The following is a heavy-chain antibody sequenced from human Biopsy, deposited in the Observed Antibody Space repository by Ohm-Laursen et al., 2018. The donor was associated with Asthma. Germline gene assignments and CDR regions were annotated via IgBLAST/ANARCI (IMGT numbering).Heavy chain of an antibody. J-gene: IGHJ4*02. CDR3: ARGWNCGGDCYSLDS. CDR1: GDSIDSGDYS. D-gene: IGHD2-21*02. CDR2: IYRNGET. V-gene: IGHV4-30-2*06. Sequence: TLSLTCAVSGDSIDSGDYSWTWIRQSPGAGLEWIGYIYRNGETYYNPTHKNRVTISIDRSKNQFSLRLRSVTAADTAVYYCARGWNCGGDCYSLDSWGQGTLVTVSS.